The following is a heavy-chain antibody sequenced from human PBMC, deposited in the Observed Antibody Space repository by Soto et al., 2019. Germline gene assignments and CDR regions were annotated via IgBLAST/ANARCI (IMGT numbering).Heavy chain of an antibody. CDR2: IYYRGST. CDR1: GGSISSYY. J-gene: IGHJ6*03. V-gene: IGHV4-59*01. Sequence: SSETLSLTCTASGGSISSYYWSWIRQPPGKGLEWIGYIYYRGSTNYNPSLKSRVTISVDTSKNQFSLKLSSVTAADTAVYYCARATAYYYYYYMDVWGKGTTVTVSS. CDR3: ARATAYYYYYYMDV.